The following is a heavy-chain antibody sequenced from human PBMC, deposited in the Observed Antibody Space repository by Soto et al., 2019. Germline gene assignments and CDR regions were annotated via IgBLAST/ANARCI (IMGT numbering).Heavy chain of an antibody. CDR3: VKSSRRDITASRGMDV. V-gene: IGHV3-64D*06. J-gene: IGHJ6*02. CDR1: GFTFNSYA. D-gene: IGHD3-3*01. Sequence: GGSLRLSCSASGFTFNSYAMHWVRQAPGRGLEYVSVISWNGGNTYYADSVMGRFTMSRDNSKNTLYLQMSSLRAEDTAIYYCVKSSRRDITASRGMDVWGQGTTVTVSS. CDR2: ISWNGGNT.